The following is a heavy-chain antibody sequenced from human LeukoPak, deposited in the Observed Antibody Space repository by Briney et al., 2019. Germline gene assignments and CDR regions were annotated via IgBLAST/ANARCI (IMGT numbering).Heavy chain of an antibody. CDR1: GGSFSGYY. Sequence: SETLSLTCAVYGGSFSGYYWSWIRQPPGKGLEWIGEINHSGSTNYNPSLKSRVTISVDTSKNQFSLNVRSVTDADTAVYYCARPFDYWGQGTLVTVSS. CDR2: INHSGST. J-gene: IGHJ4*02. CDR3: ARPFDY. V-gene: IGHV4-34*01.